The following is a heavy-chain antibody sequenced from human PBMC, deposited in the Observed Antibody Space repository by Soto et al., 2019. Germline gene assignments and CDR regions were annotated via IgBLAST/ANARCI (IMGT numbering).Heavy chain of an antibody. CDR3: ARPWSTMVRGVITYDYYYGMDV. CDR1: GGSISSGDYY. D-gene: IGHD3-10*01. Sequence: PSETLSLTCTVSGGSISSGDYYWSWIRQPPGKGLEWIGYIYYSGSTYYNPSLKSRVTISVDTSKNQFSLKLSSVTAADTAVYYCARPWSTMVRGVITYDYYYGMDVWGQGTTVTVSS. CDR2: IYYSGST. V-gene: IGHV4-30-4*02. J-gene: IGHJ6*02.